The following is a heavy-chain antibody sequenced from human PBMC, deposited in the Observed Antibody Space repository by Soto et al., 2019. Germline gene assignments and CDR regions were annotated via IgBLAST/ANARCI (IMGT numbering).Heavy chain of an antibody. Sequence: SVKVSCKASGGTFSIYTISWVRQAPGQGLKWMGRIIPILGIANYAQKFQGRVTITADKSTSTAYMELNSLRAEDTAVYYCAKTHSSGWGYYFDYWGQGTLVTVSS. V-gene: IGHV1-69*02. J-gene: IGHJ4*02. CDR3: AKTHSSGWGYYFDY. D-gene: IGHD6-19*01. CDR1: GGTFSIYT. CDR2: IIPILGIA.